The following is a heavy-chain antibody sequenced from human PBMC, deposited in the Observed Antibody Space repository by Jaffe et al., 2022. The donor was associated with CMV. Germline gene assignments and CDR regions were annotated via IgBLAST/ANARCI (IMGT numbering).Heavy chain of an antibody. V-gene: IGHV1-69*09. Sequence: QVQLVQSGAEVKKPGSSVKVSCKASGGTFSSYAISWVRQAPGQGLEWMGRIIPILGIANYAQKFQGRVTITADKSTSTAYMELSSLRSEDTAVYYCARDHHPGYYYDSSGYFFSQKNDAFDIWGQGTMVTVSS. CDR3: ARDHHPGYYYDSSGYFFSQKNDAFDI. CDR1: GGTFSSYA. CDR2: IIPILGIA. D-gene: IGHD3-22*01. J-gene: IGHJ3*02.